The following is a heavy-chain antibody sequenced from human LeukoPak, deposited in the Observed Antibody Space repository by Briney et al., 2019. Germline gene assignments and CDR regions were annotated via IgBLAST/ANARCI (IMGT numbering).Heavy chain of an antibody. CDR2: IWSRPNSYAT. D-gene: IGHD2-15*01. CDR3: ASSRYCSGGSCYFDY. Sequence: GGSLKLSCAASGFTFSGSAMHWVRQASGKELEWIGRIWSRPNSYATAYAASVKGRFTISRDNSKNTLYLQMNSLRAEDTAVYYCASSRYCSGGSCYFDYWGQGTLVTVSS. CDR1: GFTFSGSA. V-gene: IGHV3-73*01. J-gene: IGHJ4*02.